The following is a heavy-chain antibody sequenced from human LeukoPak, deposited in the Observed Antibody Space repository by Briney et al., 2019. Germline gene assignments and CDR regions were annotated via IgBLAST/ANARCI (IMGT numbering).Heavy chain of an antibody. CDR1: GGSISSYY. V-gene: IGHV4-59*01. Sequence: SETLSLTCTVSGGSISSYYWSWIRQPPGKGLEWIGYIYYSGSTNYNASLKSRVTISVDTSKIQFSLKLSSVTAADTAVYYCAREGYSSGWYAYWGQGTLVTVSS. J-gene: IGHJ4*02. CDR3: AREGYSSGWYAY. D-gene: IGHD6-13*01. CDR2: IYYSGST.